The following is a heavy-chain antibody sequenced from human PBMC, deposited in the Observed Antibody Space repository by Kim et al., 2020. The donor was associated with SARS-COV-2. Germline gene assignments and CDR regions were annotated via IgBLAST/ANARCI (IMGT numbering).Heavy chain of an antibody. D-gene: IGHD6-6*01. J-gene: IGHJ6*02. CDR1: GFSLRNYG. CDR3: ARDRRRVGSSAFHYYYGMDV. CDR2: ISYDGRNK. V-gene: IGHV3-30*03. Sequence: GGSLRLSCEASGFSLRNYGMHWVRQSPGRGLEWVAGISYDGRNKDYSASVKGRFSISRDNSRNKMVLQLNGLAVEDTSTYYCARDRRRVGSSAFHYYYGMDVWGQGTTVPVSS.